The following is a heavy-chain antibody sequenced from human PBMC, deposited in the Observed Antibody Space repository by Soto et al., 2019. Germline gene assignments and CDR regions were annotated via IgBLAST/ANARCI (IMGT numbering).Heavy chain of an antibody. D-gene: IGHD3-9*01. CDR2: VNNDGRDT. Sequence: EVQVVESGGDLVQPGGSLRLSCAASGFSFSNYWMHWVRQAPGKGLVWVSSVNNDGRDTIYADSVMGRFTVSRDNAKNTLCLQMYILRIDDTAMYYCARGSIDHAFDIWGQGTMVTVSS. V-gene: IGHV3-74*01. J-gene: IGHJ3*02. CDR3: ARGSIDHAFDI. CDR1: GFSFSNYW.